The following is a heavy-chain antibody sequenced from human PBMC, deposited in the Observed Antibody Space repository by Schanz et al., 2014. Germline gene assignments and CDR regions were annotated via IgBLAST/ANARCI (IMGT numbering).Heavy chain of an antibody. Sequence: VQLVDSGGGLIQPGGSLRLSCAASGFGFSSYSMNWVRQAPGKGLEWVSAISGRDGSTYYADSVKGRFTISRDNSKNTLYLQMNSLRAEDTAVYYCAKGRFGELSAFDIWGQGTMVTVSS. D-gene: IGHD3-10*01. CDR3: AKGRFGELSAFDI. CDR1: GFGFSSYS. V-gene: IGHV3-23*04. CDR2: ISGRDGST. J-gene: IGHJ3*02.